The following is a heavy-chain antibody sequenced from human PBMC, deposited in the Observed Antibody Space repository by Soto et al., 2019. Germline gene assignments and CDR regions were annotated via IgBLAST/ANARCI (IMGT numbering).Heavy chain of an antibody. CDR3: ARGGGEGYWGDAFDI. CDR2: ISYDGSNK. V-gene: IGHV3-30-3*01. Sequence: RILSCAASGLTFGSYAMHWVRTAPGKGLEWVAVISYDGSNKYYADSVKGRFTISRDNSKNTLYLQMNSLRAEDTAVYYCARGGGEGYWGDAFDIWGQGTMVTVS. CDR1: GLTFGSYA. J-gene: IGHJ3*02. D-gene: IGHD2-21*01.